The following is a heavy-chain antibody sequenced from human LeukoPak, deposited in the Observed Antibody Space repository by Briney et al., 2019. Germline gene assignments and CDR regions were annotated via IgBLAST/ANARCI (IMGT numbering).Heavy chain of an antibody. Sequence: QAGGSLRLSCAASGFTFTNYWMSWVRQAPGKGLEWVANINQDGSEKYYVDSVKGRFTISRDNAKNSLDLQMNSLRVEDTGIYYCVKVAKYYYGSETYYFFEHWGQGTPVTASS. D-gene: IGHD3-10*01. CDR2: INQDGSEK. J-gene: IGHJ4*02. V-gene: IGHV3-7*01. CDR1: GFTFTNYW. CDR3: VKVAKYYYGSETYYFFEH.